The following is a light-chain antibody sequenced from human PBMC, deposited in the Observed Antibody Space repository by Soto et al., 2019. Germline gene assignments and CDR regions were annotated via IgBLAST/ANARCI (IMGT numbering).Light chain of an antibody. CDR3: HQYGYGAYT. J-gene: IGKJ2*01. Sequence: VVLTQSPGALSLSPGERATLSCRASQSVRSNYLAWYQQQPGQAPRLLIFGASTRATGIPDRFSASGSGTDFTLTISRLEPEDSAVYICHQYGYGAYTFSQGTRLEIK. CDR2: GAS. CDR1: QSVRSNY. V-gene: IGKV3-20*01.